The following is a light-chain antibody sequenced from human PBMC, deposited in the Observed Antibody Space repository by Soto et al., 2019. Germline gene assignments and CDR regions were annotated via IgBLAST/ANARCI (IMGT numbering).Light chain of an antibody. J-gene: IGKJ1*01. CDR3: QQYKDGPRT. V-gene: IGKV3-15*01. Sequence: TQSPAILSVSPGESATLPCRASQSIXINVAWYQQKPGQAPRFLXYGASTSATGSPDRLSASGSATEFTLTISSLLSEDFAVYYCQQYKDGPRTFGQGTKVDIK. CDR2: GAS. CDR1: QSIXIN.